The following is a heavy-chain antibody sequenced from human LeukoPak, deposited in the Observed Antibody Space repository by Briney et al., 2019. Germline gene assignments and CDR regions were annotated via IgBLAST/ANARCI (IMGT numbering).Heavy chain of an antibody. CDR2: IYYSGST. V-gene: IGHV4-39*07. Sequence: RSSETLSLTCTVSGGSISSSSYYWGWIRQPPGKGLEWIGSIYYSGSTYYNPSLKSRVTISVDTSKNQFSLKLSSVTAADTAVYYCARVGLQDRGDDAFDIWGQGTMVTVSS. D-gene: IGHD3/OR15-3a*01. CDR1: GGSISSSSYY. J-gene: IGHJ3*02. CDR3: ARVGLQDRGDDAFDI.